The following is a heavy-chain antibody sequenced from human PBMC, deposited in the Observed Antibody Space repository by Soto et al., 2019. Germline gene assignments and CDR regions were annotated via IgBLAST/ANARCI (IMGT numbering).Heavy chain of an antibody. Sequence: QVQLQESGPGLVKPSQTLSLTCPVSGGSISSGGYYWSCIRQHPGKGLEWIGYIYYSGSTYYNPSRKSRVTISVDTSKNKFSLKLSSVTAADTAVYYCARENYYDSSGYALDALDIWGQGTMVTVAA. J-gene: IGHJ3*02. V-gene: IGHV4-31*03. CDR2: IYYSGST. D-gene: IGHD3-22*01. CDR3: ARENYYDSSGYALDALDI. CDR1: GGSISSGGYY.